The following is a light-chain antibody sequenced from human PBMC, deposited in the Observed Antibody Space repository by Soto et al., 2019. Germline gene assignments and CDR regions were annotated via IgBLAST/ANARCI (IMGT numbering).Light chain of an antibody. CDR2: GAS. CDR1: QSVSSSY. Sequence: EIVLTQSPGTLSLSPGERATLSCRASQSVSSSYLAWYQQKPGQAPRLLIYGASRRATGIPDRFSGSGSGTDFTLTFNRLEPEDFAVYYCQEYCSSRTFGQGTKVEIK. V-gene: IGKV3-20*01. CDR3: QEYCSSRT. J-gene: IGKJ1*01.